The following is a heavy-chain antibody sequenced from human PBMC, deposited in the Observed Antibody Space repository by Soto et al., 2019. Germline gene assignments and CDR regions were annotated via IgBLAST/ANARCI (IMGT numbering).Heavy chain of an antibody. CDR2: ISSSGSTI. CDR3: ARDLREIATPRGAFDI. Sequence: GGSLRLSCAASGFTFSDYYMSWIRQAPGKGLEWVSYISSSGSTIYYADSVKGRFTISRDNAKNSLYLQMNSLRAEDTAVYYCARDLREIATPRGAFDIWGQGTMVTVSS. D-gene: IGHD2-21*01. CDR1: GFTFSDYY. J-gene: IGHJ3*02. V-gene: IGHV3-11*01.